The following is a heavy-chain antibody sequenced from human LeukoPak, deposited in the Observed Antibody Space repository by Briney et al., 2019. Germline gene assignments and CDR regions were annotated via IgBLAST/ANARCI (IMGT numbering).Heavy chain of an antibody. J-gene: IGHJ4*02. Sequence: SETLSLTCTVSGGSISSYYWSWIRQPPGKGLEWIGSIYHSGSTYYNPSLKRRVTISVDTSKKQFSLKLSSLTAADTAVYYCARRKGYSSGYYYYFDYWGQGTLVTVSS. V-gene: IGHV4-59*04. CDR2: IYHSGST. CDR3: ARRKGYSSGYYYYFDY. CDR1: GGSISSYY. D-gene: IGHD3-22*01.